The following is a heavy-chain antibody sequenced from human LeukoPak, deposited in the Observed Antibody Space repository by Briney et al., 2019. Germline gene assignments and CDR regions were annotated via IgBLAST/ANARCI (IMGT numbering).Heavy chain of an antibody. CDR1: GYTFTGYY. J-gene: IGHJ4*02. Sequence: ASVKVSCKASGYTFTGYYMHWVRQAPGQGLEWMGWINPNSGGTKYAQKFQGRVTMTRDTSISTAHMEVSRLRSDDTAVYYCARAGGRNFYGSGTSPLDFDYWGQGTLVTVSS. CDR3: ARAGGRNFYGSGTSPLDFDY. D-gene: IGHD3-10*01. V-gene: IGHV1-2*02. CDR2: INPNSGGT.